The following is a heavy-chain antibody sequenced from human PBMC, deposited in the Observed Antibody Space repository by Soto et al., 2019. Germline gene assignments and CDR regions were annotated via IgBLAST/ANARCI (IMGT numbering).Heavy chain of an antibody. J-gene: IGHJ4*02. CDR2: ISGSGGST. CDR1: GFTFSSYA. CDR3: AKTRYDSSGFRDYFDY. Sequence: EVQLVESGGGLVQPGGSLRLSCAASGFTFSSYAMTWVRQAPGKGLEWVSTISGSGGSTYYADSVKGRFTISRDNSKNTLYLQMNSLRAEDTAVYYCAKTRYDSSGFRDYFDYWGQGTLVTVSS. V-gene: IGHV3-23*04. D-gene: IGHD3-22*01.